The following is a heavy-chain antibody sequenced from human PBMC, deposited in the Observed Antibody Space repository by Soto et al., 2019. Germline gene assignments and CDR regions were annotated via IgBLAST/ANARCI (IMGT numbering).Heavy chain of an antibody. V-gene: IGHV4-30-4*01. J-gene: IGHJ6*02. CDR3: ARGEGSYDYVWGSYRPAGMDV. D-gene: IGHD3-16*02. Sequence: PSETLSLTCTVSGGSISSGDYYWSWIRQPPGKGLEWIGYIYYSGSAYYNPSLKSRVTISVDTSKNQFSLKLSSVTAAATAVYYCARGEGSYDYVWGSYRPAGMDVWGQGTTVTVSS. CDR1: GGSISSGDYY. CDR2: IYYSGSA.